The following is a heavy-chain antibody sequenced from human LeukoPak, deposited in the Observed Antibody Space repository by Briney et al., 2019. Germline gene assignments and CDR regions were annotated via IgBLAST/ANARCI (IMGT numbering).Heavy chain of an antibody. V-gene: IGHV1-69*01. CDR1: GGTFSSYA. D-gene: IGHD5-24*01. CDR2: INPIFGTA. CDR3: ARAGRWLQFGGDNFDY. Sequence: SVKVSCKASGGTFSSYAISWVRQTPGQGLEWMGGINPIFGTANYAQKFQGRVTITADESTSTAYMELSSLRSEDTAVYYCARAGRWLQFGGDNFDYWGQGTLVTVSS. J-gene: IGHJ4*02.